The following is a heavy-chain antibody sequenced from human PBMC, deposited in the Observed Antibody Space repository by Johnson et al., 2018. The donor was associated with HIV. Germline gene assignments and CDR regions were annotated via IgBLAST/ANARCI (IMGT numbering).Heavy chain of an antibody. CDR1: GFTVSSNY. CDR3: ARIPILRYFDWLYDAFDI. D-gene: IGHD3-9*01. J-gene: IGHJ3*02. Sequence: VQLVESGGGLVQPGGSLRLSCAASGFTVSSNYMSWVRQAPGKGLEWVANIKQDGSEKYSVDSVKGRFTISRDNAKNSLYLQMNSLRAEDTAVYYCARIPILRYFDWLYDAFDIWGQGTMVTVSS. V-gene: IGHV3-7*01. CDR2: IKQDGSEK.